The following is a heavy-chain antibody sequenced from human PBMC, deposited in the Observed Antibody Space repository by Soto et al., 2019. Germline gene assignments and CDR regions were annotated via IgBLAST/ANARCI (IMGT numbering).Heavy chain of an antibody. CDR2: ISPYNDDT. J-gene: IGHJ6*02. V-gene: IGHV1-18*01. CDR1: GYSFSSYG. CDR3: ARGCYYDSSGARNYHYYGMDV. D-gene: IGHD3-22*01. Sequence: GASVKVSCKASGYSFSSYGITWVRQAPGQGLEWLGWISPYNDDTKYAQRLQGRVTMTTDTSTRTAYMDIRGLRSDDTAIYYCARGCYYDSSGARNYHYYGMDVWGQGTTVTVSS.